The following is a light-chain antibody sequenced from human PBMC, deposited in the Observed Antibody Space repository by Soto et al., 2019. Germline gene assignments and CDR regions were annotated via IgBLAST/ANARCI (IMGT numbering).Light chain of an antibody. V-gene: IGLV6-57*04. CDR3: QSYDSSIVV. J-gene: IGLJ2*01. CDR2: EDN. Sequence: NFMLTQPHSVSESPGKTVTISCTRSSGSIASNYVQWYQQRPGSAPTTVIYEDNQRPSGVPDRFSGSIDSSSNSASLTISGLKTEDEADYYWQSYDSSIVVFGGGTQLTVL. CDR1: SGSIASNY.